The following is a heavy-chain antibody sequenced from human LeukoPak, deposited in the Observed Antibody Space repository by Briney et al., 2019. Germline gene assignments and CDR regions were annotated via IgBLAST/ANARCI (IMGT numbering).Heavy chain of an antibody. CDR1: GFTFSSYW. CDR3: ARDCSGGSCLNWFDP. J-gene: IGHJ5*02. D-gene: IGHD2-15*01. Sequence: GGSLRLSCAASGFTFSSYWMHWVRQAPGEGLVWVSRINSDGSSTSYADSVKGRFTISRDNAKNTLYLQMNSLRAEDTAVYYCARDCSGGSCLNWFDPWGQGTLVTVSS. V-gene: IGHV3-74*01. CDR2: INSDGSST.